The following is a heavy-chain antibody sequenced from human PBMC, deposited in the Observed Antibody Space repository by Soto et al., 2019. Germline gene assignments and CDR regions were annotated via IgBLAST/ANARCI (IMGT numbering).Heavy chain of an antibody. V-gene: IGHV4-31*03. CDR1: GDSIIVGTYY. CDR3: ARGLPEWSNAK. CDR2: IFVSGTT. Sequence: SETLSLTCTVSGDSIIVGTYYWSWIRQHPGKGLEWIGYIFVSGTTEYNPSLRSRLTISIDTSKNQFSLKLTSVNDADTAVYYCARGLPEWSNAKWGQANLVT. J-gene: IGHJ4*02. D-gene: IGHD2-8*01.